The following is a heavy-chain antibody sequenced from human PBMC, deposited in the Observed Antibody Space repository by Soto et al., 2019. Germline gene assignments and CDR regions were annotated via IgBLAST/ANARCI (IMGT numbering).Heavy chain of an antibody. V-gene: IGHV1-69*13. CDR2: IIPIFGTA. CDR3: ARVAGIAAAGGNWFDP. CDR1: GGTFSSYA. J-gene: IGHJ5*02. Sequence: GASVKVSCKASGGTFSSYAISWVRQAPGQGLEWVGGIIPIFGTANYAQKFQGRVTITADESTSTAYMELSSLRSEDTAVYYCARVAGIAAAGGNWFDPWGQGTLVTVSS. D-gene: IGHD6-13*01.